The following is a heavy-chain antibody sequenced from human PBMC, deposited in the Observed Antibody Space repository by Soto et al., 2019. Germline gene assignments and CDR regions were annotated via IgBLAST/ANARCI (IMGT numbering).Heavy chain of an antibody. CDR3: ARDPMTTVPDYYYGMDV. V-gene: IGHV1-46*01. Sequence: GASVKVFCKASGYTFTSYYMHWVRQAPGQGLEWMGIINPSGGSTSYAQKFQGRVTMTRDTSTSTVYMELSSLRSEDTAVYYCARDPMTTVPDYYYGMDVWGQGTTVTVSS. CDR2: INPSGGST. CDR1: GYTFTSYY. D-gene: IGHD4-17*01. J-gene: IGHJ6*02.